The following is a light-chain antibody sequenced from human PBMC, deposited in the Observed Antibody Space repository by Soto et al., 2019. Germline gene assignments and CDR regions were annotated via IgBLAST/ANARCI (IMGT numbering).Light chain of an antibody. CDR1: QSAGNF. V-gene: IGKV3-11*01. Sequence: EIVMTQSPATLSVSPGETASLSCRASQSAGNFLAWYQQKPGQAPRLLIYYISTRATGIPARFSGSGFGTDFTLTISSLEPEDAAVYYCQQRSNWPPITFGQGTRLEIK. CDR3: QQRSNWPPIT. CDR2: YIS. J-gene: IGKJ5*01.